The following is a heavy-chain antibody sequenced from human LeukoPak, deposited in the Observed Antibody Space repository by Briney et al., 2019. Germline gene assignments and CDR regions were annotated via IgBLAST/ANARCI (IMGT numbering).Heavy chain of an antibody. V-gene: IGHV3-33*01. D-gene: IGHD3-3*01. CDR1: GFTFSSYG. J-gene: IGHJ4*02. CDR3: ARDQYDTWSRRGNFDS. CDR2: IWFDGKNE. Sequence: GGSLRLSCAASGFTFSSYGMHWVRQAPGKGLEWVADIWFDGKNEHFADSVKGRFTISRDNSKNTMYLQMNSLRAEDTAVFYCARDQYDTWSRRGNFDSWGQGTLVIVSS.